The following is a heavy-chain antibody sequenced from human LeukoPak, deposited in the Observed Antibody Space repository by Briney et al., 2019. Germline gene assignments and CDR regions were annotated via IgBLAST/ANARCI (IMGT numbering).Heavy chain of an antibody. D-gene: IGHD2-8*01. J-gene: IGHJ6*02. CDR1: GASIGSYF. CDR2: IYDSGST. CDR3: ARQMYLGGMDV. Sequence: SETLSLTCTVSGASIGSYFWSWIRQPPGKGLEWIGYIYDSGSTNYNPSLTSRVTISVDTSKNHFSLKLSSVTAADTALYYCARQMYLGGMDVWGQGTTVTVSS. V-gene: IGHV4-59*08.